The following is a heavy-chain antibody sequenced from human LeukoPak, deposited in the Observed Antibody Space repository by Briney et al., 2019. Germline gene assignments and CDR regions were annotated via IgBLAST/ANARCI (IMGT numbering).Heavy chain of an antibody. CDR1: GGSISSYY. Sequence: SETLSLTCTVSGGSISSYYWSWIRQHPGKGLEWIGYIYYSGSTYYNPSLKSRVTISVDTSKNQFSLKLSSVTAADTAVYYCARGGLPIPNFDIWGQGTMVTVSS. CDR3: ARGGLPIPNFDI. CDR2: IYYSGST. D-gene: IGHD5-18*01. J-gene: IGHJ3*02. V-gene: IGHV4-59*06.